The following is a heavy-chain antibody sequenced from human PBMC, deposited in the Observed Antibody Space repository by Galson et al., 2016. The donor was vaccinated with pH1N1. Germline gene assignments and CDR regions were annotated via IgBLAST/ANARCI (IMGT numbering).Heavy chain of an antibody. D-gene: IGHD5-18*01. V-gene: IGHV3-9*01. J-gene: IGHJ4*02. CDR3: AKVDGYSYDAFDY. CDR2: ISWNSGSI. CDR1: GFTFDDYA. Sequence: SLRLSCAASGFTFDDYAMYWVRQAPGKGLEWVSGISWNSGSIGYADSVKGRFTISRDNAKNSLYLQMNSLRAEDTALYYCAKVDGYSYDAFDYWGQGTLVTVSS.